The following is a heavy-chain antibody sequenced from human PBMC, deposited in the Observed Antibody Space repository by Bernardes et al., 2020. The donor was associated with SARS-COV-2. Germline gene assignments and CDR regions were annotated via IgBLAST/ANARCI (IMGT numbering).Heavy chain of an antibody. CDR3: ALPPTNYDRYGMDV. V-gene: IGHV1-2*02. CDR1: GYTFTGYY. D-gene: IGHD3-22*01. Sequence: ASVKVSCKASGYTFTGYYIHWVRQAPGQGLEWMGWINPNSGGTNYAQKFQGRVTMTRDTSISPAYMELSRLRSDDTAVYYCALPPTNYDRYGMDVWGQGTTVTVSS. J-gene: IGHJ6*02. CDR2: INPNSGGT.